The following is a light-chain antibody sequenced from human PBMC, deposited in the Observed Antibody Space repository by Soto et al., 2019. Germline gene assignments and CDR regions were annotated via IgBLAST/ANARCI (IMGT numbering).Light chain of an antibody. CDR1: QSVRSNY. V-gene: IGKV3-20*01. J-gene: IGKJ4*01. CDR2: GAS. CDR3: QQYGTSPPLT. Sequence: DIGLTQSPGTLSLSPGDRATLSCRASQSVRSNYLAWYQQKPGQAPRLLLYGASSRATGIPDRFSGSGSGTDFTLTISRLEPEDFALYYCQQYGTSPPLTFGGGTKVEIK.